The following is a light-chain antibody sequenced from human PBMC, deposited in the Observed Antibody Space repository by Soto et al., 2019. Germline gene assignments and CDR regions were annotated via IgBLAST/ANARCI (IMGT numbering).Light chain of an antibody. CDR1: QSVSSSY. CDR3: QQFGSAPAT. J-gene: IGKJ3*01. V-gene: IGKV3-20*01. CDR2: GAS. Sequence: EIVLTQSPGTLSLSPGERATLSCRASQSVSSSYLAWYQQKPGQAPRLLIYGASSRATGISDRFSGSGSGTDFTLTITRLESEDSAVYYCQQFGSAPATFGPGTKVQIK.